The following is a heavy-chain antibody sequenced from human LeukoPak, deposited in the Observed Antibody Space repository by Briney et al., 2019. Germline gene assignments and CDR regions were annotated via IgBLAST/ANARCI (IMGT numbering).Heavy chain of an antibody. CDR1: GSTFSSYW. Sequence: GGSLRLSCAASGSTFSSYWMSWVRQAPGKGLEWVANIKQDGSEKYYVDSVKGRFTISRDNAKNSLYLQMNSLRAEDTAVYYCARGRDGYNHAFDIWGQGTMVTVSS. J-gene: IGHJ3*02. CDR3: ARGRDGYNHAFDI. V-gene: IGHV3-7*03. D-gene: IGHD5-24*01. CDR2: IKQDGSEK.